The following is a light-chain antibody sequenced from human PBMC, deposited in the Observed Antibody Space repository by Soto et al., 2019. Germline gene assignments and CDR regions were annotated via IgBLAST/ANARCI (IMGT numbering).Light chain of an antibody. V-gene: IGLV2-23*03. J-gene: IGLJ2*01. CDR2: EGS. CDR3: CSYAGSSTFVYVV. Sequence: QAALTQPASVSVSPGQSITISCTGTSSDVGSYNLVSWYQQHPGKAPKLMIYEGSKRPSGVSNRFSGSKSGNTASLTISGLQAEDEADYYCCSYAGSSTFVYVVFGGGTKLTVL. CDR1: SSDVGSYNL.